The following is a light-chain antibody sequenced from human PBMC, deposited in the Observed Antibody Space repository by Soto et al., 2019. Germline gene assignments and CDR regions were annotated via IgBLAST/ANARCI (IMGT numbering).Light chain of an antibody. J-gene: IGKJ1*01. CDR1: QGISSY. V-gene: IGKV3-20*01. CDR2: GVS. CDR3: QQYGTSPRT. Sequence: LTQSPSFLSASVGDRVTITCRASQGISSYLAWYQQKLGQAPRLLIYGVSNRATGIPDRFSGSGSGTDFTLTISRLESEDFAVYYCQQYGTSPRTFGQGTKVEIK.